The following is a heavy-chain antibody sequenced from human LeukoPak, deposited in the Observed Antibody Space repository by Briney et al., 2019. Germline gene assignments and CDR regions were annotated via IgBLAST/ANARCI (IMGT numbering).Heavy chain of an antibody. Sequence: GESLKISCKGSGYSFASYWIGWVRQMPGKGLEWMGIIYPGDSDTRYSPSFQGQVTLSADKSISTAYLKWSSLKASDTAMYYCARPRDGYNYGFHYWGQGTLVTVSS. V-gene: IGHV5-51*01. D-gene: IGHD5-24*01. J-gene: IGHJ4*02. CDR1: GYSFASYW. CDR2: IYPGDSDT. CDR3: ARPRDGYNYGFHY.